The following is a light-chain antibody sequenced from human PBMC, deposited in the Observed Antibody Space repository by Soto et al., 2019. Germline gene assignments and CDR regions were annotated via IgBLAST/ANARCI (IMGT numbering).Light chain of an antibody. Sequence: EIVLTQSPGTLSLSPGERATLSCRASKVVWSNYLAWYQQKPGQAPRLFIYGASSRATGIPDRFSGSGSGTDFTLTISRLEPEDFAVYYCQQYGTSPWTFGQGTKVEIK. CDR2: GAS. CDR3: QQYGTSPWT. J-gene: IGKJ1*01. CDR1: KVVWSNY. V-gene: IGKV3-20*01.